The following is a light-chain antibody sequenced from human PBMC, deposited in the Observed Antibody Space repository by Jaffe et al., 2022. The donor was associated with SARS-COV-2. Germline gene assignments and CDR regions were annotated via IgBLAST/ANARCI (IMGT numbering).Light chain of an antibody. CDR1: QSVSSN. CDR3: QQYSNWPET. Sequence: EIVMTQSPAALSVSPGERVTLSCRASQSVSSNLAWYQQKPGQAPRLLIYGASTRATGVPARFSGSGSGTEFTLTISSLQSEDFAVYYCQQYSNWPETFGQGTKLEIK. V-gene: IGKV3-15*01. CDR2: GAS. J-gene: IGKJ2*01.